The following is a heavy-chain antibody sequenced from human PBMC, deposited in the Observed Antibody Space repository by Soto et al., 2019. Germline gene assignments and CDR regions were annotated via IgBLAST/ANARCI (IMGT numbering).Heavy chain of an antibody. V-gene: IGHV3-21*01. Sequence: EVQLVESGGGLVKPGGSLRLSCAASGFPFPRYSMNWVRQAPGKGLEWVSSISSTTNYIYYADSMKGRFTVSRDNAKNSVYLEMNSLSAEDTAVYYCARESEDLTSNFDYWGQGTLVTVSS. CDR1: GFPFPRYS. CDR2: ISSTTNYI. J-gene: IGHJ4*02. CDR3: ARESEDLTSNFDY.